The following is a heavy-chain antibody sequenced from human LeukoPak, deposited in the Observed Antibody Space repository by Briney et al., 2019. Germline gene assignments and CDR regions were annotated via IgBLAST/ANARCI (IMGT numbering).Heavy chain of an antibody. D-gene: IGHD3-10*01. J-gene: IGHJ5*02. CDR3: ARGNHYGSGSFNWFDP. CDR1: GGSMSSGNYY. CDR2: VYASGST. Sequence: PSETLSLTCSVSGGSMSSGNYYWSWIRQPAGKGLEWIGRVYASGSTNYNPSLNSRVTMSVDTSKNQFSLNLRSVTAADTAVYFCARGNHYGSGSFNWFDPWGQGTLVTVSS. V-gene: IGHV4-61*02.